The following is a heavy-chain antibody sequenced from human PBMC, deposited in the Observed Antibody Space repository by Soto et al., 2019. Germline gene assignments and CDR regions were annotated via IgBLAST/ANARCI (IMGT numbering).Heavy chain of an antibody. CDR3: ARVGDGYNLNY. CDR2: ISSSGSTK. D-gene: IGHD5-12*01. V-gene: IGHV3-48*03. Sequence: GSLRLSCAASGFTFSRYEMNWVRQAPGKGLEWVSYISSSGSTKYYADSVKGRFTISRDNAKNSLYLQMNSLRVEDTAVYYCARVGDGYNLNYWGQGTQVTVSS. J-gene: IGHJ4*02. CDR1: GFTFSRYE.